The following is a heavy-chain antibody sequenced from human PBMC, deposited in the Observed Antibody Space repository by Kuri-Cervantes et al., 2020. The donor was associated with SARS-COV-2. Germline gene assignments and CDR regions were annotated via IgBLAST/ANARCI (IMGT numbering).Heavy chain of an antibody. V-gene: IGHV3-33*08. J-gene: IGHJ6*03. CDR2: IWYDGRNT. Sequence: GESLKISCASSGFTFSDYDMHGVRQAPGKGLEWVAVIWYDGRNTYYTGSVKGRFTISRDNSKNMLYLEVNSLRAEDTAVYYCARNHSMDVWGTGTAVTVSS. CDR1: GFTFSDYD. CDR3: ARNHSMDV.